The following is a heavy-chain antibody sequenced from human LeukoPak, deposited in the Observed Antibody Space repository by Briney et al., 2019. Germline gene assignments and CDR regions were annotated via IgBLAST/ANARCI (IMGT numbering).Heavy chain of an antibody. J-gene: IGHJ4*02. CDR1: GFTFNKFA. CDR3: ARDPGAMIQGAFDY. CDR2: VSYDGSEK. V-gene: IGHV3-30*04. Sequence: PGGSLRPSCAASGFTFNKFAFNWVRKAPGKGLNWIAAVSYDGSEKYYTDSVKGRFTISSDTSKNIVSLQMNSLRVEDTAIYYCARDPGAMIQGAFDYWGQGTLVTVSS. D-gene: IGHD5-12*01.